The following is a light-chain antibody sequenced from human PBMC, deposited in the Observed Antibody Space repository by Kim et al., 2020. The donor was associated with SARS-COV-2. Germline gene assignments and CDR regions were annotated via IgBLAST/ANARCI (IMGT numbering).Light chain of an antibody. V-gene: IGLV1-47*02. J-gene: IGLJ3*02. CDR3: AAWDDSLSGWV. Sequence: ELTQPPSASGTPGQRVTISCSGSSSNIGSNYVYWYQQLPGTAPKLLLYSNNQRPSGVPDRFSGSKSGTSASLAISGLRSEDEADYYCAAWDDSLSGWVFGGGTQLTVL. CDR1: SSNIGSNY. CDR2: SNN.